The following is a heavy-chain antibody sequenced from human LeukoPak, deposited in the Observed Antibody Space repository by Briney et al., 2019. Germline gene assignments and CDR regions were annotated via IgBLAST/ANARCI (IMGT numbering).Heavy chain of an antibody. CDR2: IYFSGST. J-gene: IGHJ4*02. V-gene: IGHV4-59*08. CDR1: GGSISSYY. Sequence: HPSETLSLTCTVSGGSISSYYCSWIRQPPGKLLGWIGYIYFSGSTNYNPSLKSRLTISVDTSKNLFSLKRISVTAADKAVYYCARSPSTRLLGYYFDYWGQGTLVTVSS. CDR3: ARSPSTRLLGYYFDY. D-gene: IGHD3-10*01.